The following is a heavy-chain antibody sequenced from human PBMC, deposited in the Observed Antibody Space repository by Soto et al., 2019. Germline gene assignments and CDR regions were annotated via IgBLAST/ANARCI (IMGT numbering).Heavy chain of an antibody. Sequence: HPGGSLRLSCQASGFNFDNYGMHWVRQAPGKGLEWVAVITYDGSNKYYVDSVKGRFTISRDNSKNTLSLHLNTLKPEDTAVYHCAKDRVGGTFYTPLGFWGQGTLVTVSS. CDR3: AKDRVGGTFYTPLGF. D-gene: IGHD1-7*01. CDR1: GFNFDNYG. CDR2: ITYDGSNK. J-gene: IGHJ4*02. V-gene: IGHV3-30*18.